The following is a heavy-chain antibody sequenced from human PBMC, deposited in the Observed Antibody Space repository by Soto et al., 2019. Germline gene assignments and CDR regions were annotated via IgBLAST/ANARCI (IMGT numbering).Heavy chain of an antibody. CDR2: ISGSGGST. CDR3: AKVGVAPHFDY. CDR1: GFTFSSYA. D-gene: IGHD2-21*01. J-gene: IGHJ4*02. Sequence: GESLKISCAASGFTFSSYAMSWVRQAPGKGLEWVSAISGSGGSTYYADSVKGRFTISRDNSKNTLYLQMNSLRAEDTAVYYCAKVGVAPHFDYWGQGTLVTVSS. V-gene: IGHV3-23*01.